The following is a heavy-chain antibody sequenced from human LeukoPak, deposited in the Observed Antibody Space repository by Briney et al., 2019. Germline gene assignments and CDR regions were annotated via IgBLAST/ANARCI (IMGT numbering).Heavy chain of an antibody. J-gene: IGHJ6*03. D-gene: IGHD5-24*01. CDR3: AKEAGNYPFYMDV. CDR2: ISYDGSNK. Sequence: GGSLRLSCAASGFTFSSYGMHWVRQAPGKGLEWVAVISYDGSNKYYADSVKGRFTISRDNSKNTLYLQMNSLRAEDTAVYYCAKEAGNYPFYMDVWGKGTTVTVSS. V-gene: IGHV3-30*18. CDR1: GFTFSSYG.